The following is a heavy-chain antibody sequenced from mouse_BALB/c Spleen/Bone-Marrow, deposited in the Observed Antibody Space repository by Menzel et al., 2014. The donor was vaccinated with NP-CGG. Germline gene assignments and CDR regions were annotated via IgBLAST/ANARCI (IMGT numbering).Heavy chain of an antibody. V-gene: IGHV5-6*01. CDR2: ISSGGGYT. CDR3: TRQRNWDHYAMDY. D-gene: IGHD4-1*01. CDR1: GFTFSTYG. J-gene: IGHJ4*01. Sequence: VQLQQSGGDLAKPGGSLKLSCAASGFTFSTYGMSWVRQTPDKRLEWVATISSGGGYTYYPDSVKGRFTISRDNANNNLYLQMSSLKSEDTAMYYCTRQRNWDHYAMDYWGQGTSVTVSS.